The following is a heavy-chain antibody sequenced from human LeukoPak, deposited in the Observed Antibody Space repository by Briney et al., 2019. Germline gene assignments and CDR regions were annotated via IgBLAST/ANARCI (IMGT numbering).Heavy chain of an antibody. CDR3: ARHGSFYRSGTYFHGFDY. V-gene: IGHV4-39*01. D-gene: IGHD3-10*01. Sequence: SETLSLTCSVDGGSIISSNYLCGWFRQPPGKGLERIGSVYHRGSTDYNPSLVSRITISVDTSKQECSLKLISVTAADTALYFCARHGSFYRSGTYFHGFDYWGQGILVTVSS. CDR2: VYHRGST. CDR1: GGSIISSNYL. J-gene: IGHJ4*02.